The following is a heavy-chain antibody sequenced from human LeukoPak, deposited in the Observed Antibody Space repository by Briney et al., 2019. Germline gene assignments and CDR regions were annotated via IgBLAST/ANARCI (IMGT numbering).Heavy chain of an antibody. J-gene: IGHJ6*03. CDR2: IHYTGTT. CDR1: GGSIRSSSYN. D-gene: IGHD1-26*01. CDR3: ARTGGSFYFYYYMDV. Sequence: SETLSLTCTVSGGSIRSSSYNWGWIRQPPGKGLEWIGSIHYTGTTFYNPSLTSRVTISVDTSKNQFSLKLSSVTAADTAVYYCARTGGSFYFYYYMDVWGTGTTVTVSS. V-gene: IGHV4-39*07.